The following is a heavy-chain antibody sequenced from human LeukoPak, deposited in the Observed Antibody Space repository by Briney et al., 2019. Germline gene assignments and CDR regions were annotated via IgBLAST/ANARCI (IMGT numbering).Heavy chain of an antibody. V-gene: IGHV4-4*09. J-gene: IGHJ6*03. CDR1: GCSISSYY. Sequence: SETLSLTCTVSGCSISSYYWSWLRQPPGKGLEWVGYIYTSGSTNYNPSLKSRVTISVDTSKNQFSLKLSSVTAADTAVYYCARSLVVPAAYNYYYYYYMDVWGKGTTVTVSS. D-gene: IGHD2-2*01. CDR2: IYTSGST. CDR3: ARSLVVPAAYNYYYYYYMDV.